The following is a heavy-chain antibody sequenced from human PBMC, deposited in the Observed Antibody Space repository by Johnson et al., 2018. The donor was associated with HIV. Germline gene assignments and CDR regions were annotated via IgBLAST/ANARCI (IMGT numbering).Heavy chain of an antibody. D-gene: IGHD1-26*01. CDR3: ARRDSGSLSFDL. CDR1: GFTVSRNY. J-gene: IGHJ3*01. V-gene: IGHV3-20*04. CDR2: LNWNGGNI. Sequence: EVQLVESGGGLIQPGGSLRLSCAASGFTVSRNYMNWVRQAPGEGLEWVSGLNWNGGNIDYADSVKGRYIISRDNDKNSLYLQVNSLRAEDTALYYCARRDSGSLSFDLWGQGTMVTVSS.